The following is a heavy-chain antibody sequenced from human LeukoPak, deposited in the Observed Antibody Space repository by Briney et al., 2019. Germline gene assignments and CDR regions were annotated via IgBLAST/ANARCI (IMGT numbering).Heavy chain of an antibody. CDR1: GFTFSIYA. D-gene: IGHD3-10*01. J-gene: IGHJ6*02. CDR2: IRGSGGST. Sequence: GGSLRLSCAASGFTFSIYAMSWVRQAPGKGREWVSAIRGSGGSTYYADSVKGRFTISRDNSKNTLYLQMNSLRAEDTSVYYCATSMVRDLGPYYYYGMDVWGQGTTVTVSS. V-gene: IGHV3-23*01. CDR3: ATSMVRDLGPYYYYGMDV.